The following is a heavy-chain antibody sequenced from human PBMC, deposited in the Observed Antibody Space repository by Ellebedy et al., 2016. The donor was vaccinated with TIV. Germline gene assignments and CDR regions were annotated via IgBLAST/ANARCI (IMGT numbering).Heavy chain of an antibody. CDR3: ARASGIMVRGVMYDYGMDV. J-gene: IGHJ6*02. CDR2: IYSGGST. D-gene: IGHD3-10*01. CDR1: GFTVSSNY. Sequence: GGSLRLSCAASGFTVSSNYMSWVRQAPGKGLEWVSVIYSGGSTYYADSVKGRFTISRHNSKNTVYLQMNSLRAEDTAVYYCARASGIMVRGVMYDYGMDVWGQGTTVTVSS. V-gene: IGHV3-53*04.